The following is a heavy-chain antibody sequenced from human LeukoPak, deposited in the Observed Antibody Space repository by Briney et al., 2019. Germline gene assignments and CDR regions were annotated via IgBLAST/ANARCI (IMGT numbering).Heavy chain of an antibody. CDR3: AGTRSGSGPLDY. Sequence: SETLSLTCTVSGGSISTYYWSWIRQSPGKGLEWIGYIYNSGSTNYSPSLKSRVTISVDTSKNQFSLKLTSVTAADTAVYYCAGTRSGSGPLDYWGQGTLVTVSS. D-gene: IGHD6-13*01. V-gene: IGHV4-59*01. J-gene: IGHJ4*02. CDR2: IYNSGST. CDR1: GGSISTYY.